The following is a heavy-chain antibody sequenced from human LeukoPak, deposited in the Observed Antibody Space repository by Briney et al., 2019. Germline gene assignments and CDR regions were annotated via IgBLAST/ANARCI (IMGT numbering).Heavy chain of an antibody. V-gene: IGHV3-30*07. CDR1: GFTFSSYD. J-gene: IGHJ4*02. CDR3: ARVPYYYDSSGYYDLYYFDY. Sequence: TGGSLRLSCAASGFTFSSYDMHWVRQAPGKGLEWVAVISYDGSNKYYADSVKGRFTISRDNSKKTLYLQMNSLRAEDTAVYYCARVPYYYDSSGYYDLYYFDYWGQGTLVTVSS. CDR2: ISYDGSNK. D-gene: IGHD3-22*01.